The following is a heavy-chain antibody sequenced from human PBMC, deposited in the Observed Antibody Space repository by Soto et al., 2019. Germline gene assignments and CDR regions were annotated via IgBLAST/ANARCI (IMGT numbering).Heavy chain of an antibody. V-gene: IGHV4-31*03. CDR3: ARDRGHYDFSTGYAYYYYGMDV. CDR2: VHYSGST. D-gene: IGHD3-3*01. CDR1: GGSINTGGYY. Sequence: QVHLQESGPGLVKPSQTLTLTCTVSGGSINTGGYYWRWIRQHPGKGLEWIGYVHYSGSTYYNPSLKRRLPLSVDTSKNQFSLELPSVTAADTAVYYCARDRGHYDFSTGYAYYYYGMDVWGQGTTVTVSS. J-gene: IGHJ6*02.